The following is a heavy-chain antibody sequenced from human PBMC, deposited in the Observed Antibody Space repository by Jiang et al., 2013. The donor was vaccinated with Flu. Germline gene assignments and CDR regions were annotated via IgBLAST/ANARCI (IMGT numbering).Heavy chain of an antibody. V-gene: IGHV4-39*01. D-gene: IGHD2-2*02. Sequence: GLVKPSETLSLTCTVSGGSISSSNYYWGWIRQPPGKGLEWIGNVYYSGSTFYNPSLKSRVAISVDTSKNQFSLKLSSVTAADTAVYYCARQRLLSTAILTFDIWGQGTMVTVSS. J-gene: IGHJ3*02. CDR2: VYYSGST. CDR3: ARQRLLSTAILTFDI. CDR1: GGSISSSNYY.